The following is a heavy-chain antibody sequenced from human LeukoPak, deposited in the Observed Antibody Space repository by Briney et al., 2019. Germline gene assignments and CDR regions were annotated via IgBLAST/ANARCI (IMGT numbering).Heavy chain of an antibody. V-gene: IGHV3-30-3*01. CDR3: AREDTAMAYDY. J-gene: IGHJ4*02. CDR2: ISYDGSNK. CDR1: GFTFSSYA. Sequence: PGGSLRLSCAASGFTFSSYAMHWVRQAPGKGLEWVAVISYDGSNKYYADSVKGRFTISRDNSKNTLYLQMNSLRAEDTAVYDCAREDTAMAYDYWGQGTLVTVSS. D-gene: IGHD5-18*01.